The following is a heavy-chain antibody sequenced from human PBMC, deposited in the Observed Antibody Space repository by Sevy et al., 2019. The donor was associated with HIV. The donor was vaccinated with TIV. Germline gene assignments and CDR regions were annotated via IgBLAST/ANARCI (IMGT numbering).Heavy chain of an antibody. J-gene: IGHJ4*02. V-gene: IGHV3-7*03. CDR2: IKQDGSVK. Sequence: GGSLRLSCVASGFTFSRYWMSWVRQAPGKGLEWVANIKQDGSVKYYVDSVKGRFTISRDNAKNSLYLQMNSLRAEDMAVYYCAREGYYYDSSGSSDYWGQGTLVTVSS. CDR1: GFTFSRYW. CDR3: AREGYYYDSSGSSDY. D-gene: IGHD3-22*01.